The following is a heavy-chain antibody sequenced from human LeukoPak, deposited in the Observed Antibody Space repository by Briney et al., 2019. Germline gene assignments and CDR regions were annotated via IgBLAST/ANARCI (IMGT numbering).Heavy chain of an antibody. Sequence: SETLSLTCTVSGGSISSGSYYWSWIRQPAGKGLEWIGRIYTSGNTNYNPSLKSRVTISGDTSKNQFSLRLSSVTAADTAVYYCARASYSYDINGWVPFDYWGQGTLVTVSS. V-gene: IGHV4-61*02. CDR1: GGSISSGSYY. D-gene: IGHD3-22*01. CDR3: ARASYSYDINGWVPFDY. CDR2: IYTSGNT. J-gene: IGHJ4*02.